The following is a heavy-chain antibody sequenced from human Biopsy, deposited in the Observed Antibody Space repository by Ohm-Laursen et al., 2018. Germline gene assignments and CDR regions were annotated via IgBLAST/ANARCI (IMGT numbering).Heavy chain of an antibody. CDR3: ARDSSRRAREGGMDV. V-gene: IGHV3-21*01. CDR1: GFSVSSYD. J-gene: IGHJ6*02. D-gene: IGHD6-6*01. Sequence: SLRLSCSASGFSVSSYDMNWARQAPGKGLEWISYINEVSSHIYDADSVRGRFTVARDIAKNSLYLQLNSLRVEDTAVYYCARDSSRRAREGGMDVWGQGTTVTVSS. CDR2: INEVSSHI.